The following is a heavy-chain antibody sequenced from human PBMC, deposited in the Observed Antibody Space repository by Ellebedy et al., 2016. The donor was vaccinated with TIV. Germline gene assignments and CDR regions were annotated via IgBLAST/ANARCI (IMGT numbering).Heavy chain of an antibody. V-gene: IGHV1-3*01. CDR1: GYTFTSYA. D-gene: IGHD3-10*01. CDR3: AAEGASGDYNSNGMDV. J-gene: IGHJ6*02. CDR2: INAGNGNT. Sequence: ASVKVSCXASGYTFTSYAMHWVRQAPGQRLEWMGWINAGNGNTKYSQKFQGRVTITRDTSASTAYMELSSLRSEDTAVYYCAAEGASGDYNSNGMDVWGQGTTVTVSS.